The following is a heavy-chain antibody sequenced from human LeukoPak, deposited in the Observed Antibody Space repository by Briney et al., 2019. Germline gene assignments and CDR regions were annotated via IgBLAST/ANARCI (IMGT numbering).Heavy chain of an antibody. J-gene: IGHJ4*02. CDR1: GFIFSSYG. CDR3: AKGGEMGTIRGYFDY. D-gene: IGHD5-24*01. Sequence: GGSLRLSCAASGFIFSSYGMHWVRQAPGKGLEWVAVISYFGSDKYYTDSVRGRFTISRDNSKTTLYLQMNSLRTEDTAVYYCAKGGEMGTIRGYFDYLGQGTLVTVSS. CDR2: ISYFGSDK. V-gene: IGHV3-30*18.